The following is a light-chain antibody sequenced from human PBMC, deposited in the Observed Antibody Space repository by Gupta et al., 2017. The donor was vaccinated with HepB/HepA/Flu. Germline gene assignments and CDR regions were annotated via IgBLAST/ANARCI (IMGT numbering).Light chain of an antibody. V-gene: IGKV3-15*01. CDR3: QQDNNWHS. CDR2: DAA. CDR1: QGVSSH. J-gene: IGKJ4*01. Sequence: EVVMTQSPATLSVSPGERATLSCRASQGVSSHLAWDQQRPGQSPRLLIYDAATRATGIPARFSGSGYGTEFTLTSSSRQCEDFAVYYGQQDNNWHSFGWGTKVEIK.